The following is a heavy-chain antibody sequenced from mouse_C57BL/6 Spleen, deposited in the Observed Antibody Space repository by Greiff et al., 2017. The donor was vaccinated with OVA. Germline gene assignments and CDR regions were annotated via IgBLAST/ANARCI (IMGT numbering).Heavy chain of an antibody. V-gene: IGHV1-18*01. J-gene: IGHJ4*01. Sequence: VHVKQSGPELVKPGASVKIPCKASGYTFTDYNMDWVKQSHGKSLEWIGDINPNNGGTIYNQKFKGKATLTVDKSSSTAYMELRSLTSEDTAVYYCAAVATDAMDYWGQGTSVTVSS. CDR1: GYTFTDYN. D-gene: IGHD1-1*01. CDR2: INPNNGGT. CDR3: AAVATDAMDY.